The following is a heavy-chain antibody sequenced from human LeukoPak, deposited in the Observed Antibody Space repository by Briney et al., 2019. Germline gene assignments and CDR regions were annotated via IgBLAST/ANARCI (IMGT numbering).Heavy chain of an antibody. CDR1: GYSFTSYW. V-gene: IGHV5-10-1*01. D-gene: IGHD3-10*01. J-gene: IGHJ3*02. CDR2: IDPSDSYT. CDR3: ARHHPLSWFGESSLRDPPIGAFDI. Sequence: GESLRISCKGSGYSFTSYWISWVRQMPGKGLEWMGRIDPSDSYTSYSPSFQGHVTISADKSISTAYLQWSSLKASDTAMYYCARHHPLSWFGESSLRDPPIGAFDIWGQGTMVTVSS.